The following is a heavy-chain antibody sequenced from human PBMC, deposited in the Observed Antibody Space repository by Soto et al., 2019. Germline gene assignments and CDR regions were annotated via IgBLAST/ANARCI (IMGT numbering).Heavy chain of an antibody. CDR1: GFTFSSNP. Sequence: PGGSLRLSCAASGFTFSSNPMSWVRQAPGKGLEWVSAIEGSGESTYYADSVKGRFAISRDNSKNTLYLQMNSLRAEDTAVYYCAKAGPITIFGELDYWGQGTLVTVSS. J-gene: IGHJ4*02. CDR2: IEGSGEST. D-gene: IGHD3-3*01. V-gene: IGHV3-23*01. CDR3: AKAGPITIFGELDY.